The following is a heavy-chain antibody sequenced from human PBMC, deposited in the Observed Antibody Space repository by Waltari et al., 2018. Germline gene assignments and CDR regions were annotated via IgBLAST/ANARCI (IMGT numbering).Heavy chain of an antibody. CDR2: ISWDGGST. V-gene: IGHV3-43D*04. J-gene: IGHJ4*02. CDR3: AKGGYGGINYFDY. D-gene: IGHD4-17*01. Sequence: EVQLAESGGGLVQPGRSLRLSCTASGFTFDDYAMHWVRQAPGKGLEWVSLISWDGGSTYYADSVKGRFTISRDNSKNSLYLQMNSLRAEDTALYYCAKGGYGGINYFDYWGQGTLVTVSS. CDR1: GFTFDDYA.